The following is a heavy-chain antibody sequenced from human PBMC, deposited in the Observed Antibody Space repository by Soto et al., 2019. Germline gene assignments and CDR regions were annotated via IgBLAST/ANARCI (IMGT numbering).Heavy chain of an antibody. CDR1: GGSISSSNW. J-gene: IGHJ4*02. V-gene: IGHV4-4*02. CDR2: LYHSGST. CDR3: ARERITRAAGKDGYFDY. Sequence: QVQLQESGPGLVKPSGTLSLTCAVSGGSISSSNWWSWVRQTPGKGLEWIGELYHSGSTNYNPSLKSRVTISVDKSKKQFSLKLSSVTAADTAVYYCARERITRAAGKDGYFDYWGQGTLVTVSS. D-gene: IGHD6-13*01.